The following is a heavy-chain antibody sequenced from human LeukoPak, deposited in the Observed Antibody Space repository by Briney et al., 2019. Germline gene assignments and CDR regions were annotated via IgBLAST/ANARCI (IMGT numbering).Heavy chain of an antibody. J-gene: IGHJ3*02. CDR1: GFTLSDCH. D-gene: IGHD3-22*01. V-gene: IGHV3-72*01. Sequence: GGSLRLSCAASGFTLSDCHMDWVRQAPGKGLEWVGRSRNKVRKYTTEYAASVKGRFSISRDESKNSVFLQLNSLSTEDTAVYYCSRDGSAGDNSAFDMWGQGTMVTVSS. CDR3: SRDGSAGDNSAFDM. CDR2: SRNKVRKYTT.